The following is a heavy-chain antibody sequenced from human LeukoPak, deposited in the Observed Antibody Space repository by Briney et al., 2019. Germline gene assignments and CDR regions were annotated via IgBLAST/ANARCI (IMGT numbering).Heavy chain of an antibody. D-gene: IGHD4-11*01. J-gene: IGHJ4*02. CDR2: IKSKTDDGTT. CDR3: TTDLTTDFDF. CDR1: GFTFSNAW. Sequence: PVGCLRLSCAAPGFTFSNAWMSWVRQAQGKWLDSVDRIKSKTDDGTTDYAAPVKGRVTISRDDSKNTLYLQMNSLKTEDTAVYYCTTDLTTDFDFWGQGTLVTVSS. V-gene: IGHV3-15*01.